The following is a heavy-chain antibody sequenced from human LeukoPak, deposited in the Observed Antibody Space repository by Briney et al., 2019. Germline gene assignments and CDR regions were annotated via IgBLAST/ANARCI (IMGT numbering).Heavy chain of an antibody. CDR3: TTVGLYNIFTGHYHDSFDM. CDR1: GLPFSNAW. CDR2: IKGKADGGTT. D-gene: IGHD3-9*01. V-gene: IGHV3-15*01. J-gene: IGHJ3*02. Sequence: GGSLRLSCSASGLPFSNAWRSWVRQAPGKGLEWIGRIKGKADGGTTDHAAPVKGRFTISRDDSRNTLFLQMNSLKIEDTAVYYCTTVGLYNIFTGHYHDSFDMWGQGTMVTVSS.